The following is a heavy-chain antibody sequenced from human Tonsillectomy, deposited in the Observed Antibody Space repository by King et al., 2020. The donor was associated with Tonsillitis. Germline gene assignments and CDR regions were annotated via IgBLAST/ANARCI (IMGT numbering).Heavy chain of an antibody. CDR2: IYSGGSST. D-gene: IGHD6-19*01. V-gene: IGHV3-23*03. J-gene: IGHJ4*02. CDR3: AKGAVAGRFDY. CDR1: GFTFSSYA. Sequence: VQLVESGGGLVQPGGSLRLSCAASGFTFSSYAMSWVRQAPGKGLEWVSVIYSGGSSTYYADSVKGRFTISRDNSKNTLYLQMNSLRAEDTAVYYCAKGAVAGRFDYWGRGTLVTVSS.